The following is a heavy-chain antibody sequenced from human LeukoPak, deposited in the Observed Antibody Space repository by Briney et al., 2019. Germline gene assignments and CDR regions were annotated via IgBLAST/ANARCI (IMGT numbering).Heavy chain of an antibody. J-gene: IGHJ1*01. Sequence: SETLSLTCTVSGGSISSYYWSWIRQPPGKGLEWIGYIYYSGSTNYNPSLKSRVTISVDTSKNQLSLKLSSVTAADTAVYYCARGLMVRKGYFQHWGQGTLVTVSS. V-gene: IGHV4-59*08. D-gene: IGHD3-10*01. CDR3: ARGLMVRKGYFQH. CDR1: GGSISSYY. CDR2: IYYSGST.